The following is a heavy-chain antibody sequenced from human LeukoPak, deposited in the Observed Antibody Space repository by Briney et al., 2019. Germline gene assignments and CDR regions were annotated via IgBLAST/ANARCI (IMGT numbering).Heavy chain of an antibody. CDR2: IWNDGSSQ. V-gene: IGHV3-33*06. CDR3: AKDAQRGFDYSNSLEK. CDR1: RFIFSHYG. J-gene: IGHJ1*01. Sequence: AGSLRLSCVASRFIFSHYGMHWVRQAPGKGLEWLSVIWNDGSSQFYAASVKGRFTISRDNPQNTVYLQMNNVRAEDTAVYYCAKDAQRGFDYSNSLEKWGQGTLDIVAS. D-gene: IGHD4-11*01.